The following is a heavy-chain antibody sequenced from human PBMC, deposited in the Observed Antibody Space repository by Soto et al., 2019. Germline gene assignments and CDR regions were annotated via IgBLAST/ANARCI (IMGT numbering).Heavy chain of an antibody. Sequence: QVQLQESGPGLVKPSGTLSLTCAVSGGSISSSNWWNWVRQPPGKGLEWIREIYHSGSTNYNPALESRVSILVDKSNNHFPLKLSFVTAADTAVYYCARDSRPDFKYYGMDVWGQGTTVTVSS. CDR3: ARDSRPDFKYYGMDV. CDR1: GGSISSSNW. J-gene: IGHJ6*02. V-gene: IGHV4-4*02. D-gene: IGHD3-3*01. CDR2: IYHSGST.